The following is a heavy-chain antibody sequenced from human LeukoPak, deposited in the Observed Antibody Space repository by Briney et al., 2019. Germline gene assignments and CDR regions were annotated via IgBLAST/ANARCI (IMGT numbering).Heavy chain of an antibody. J-gene: IGHJ6*02. CDR2: IKQDGSEK. CDR1: GFTFSSYW. CDR3: ARDEYYDILTGYQGYYYYGMDV. V-gene: IGHV3-7*04. Sequence: GGSLRLSCAASGFTFSSYWMSWVRQAPGKGLEWVANIKQDGSEKYYVDSVKGRFTISRDNAKHSLYLQMNSLRAEDTAVYYCARDEYYDILTGYQGYYYYGMDVWGQGTTVTVSS. D-gene: IGHD3-9*01.